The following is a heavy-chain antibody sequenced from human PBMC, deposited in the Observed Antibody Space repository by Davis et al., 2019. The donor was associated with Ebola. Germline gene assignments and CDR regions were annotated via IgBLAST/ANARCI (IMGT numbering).Heavy chain of an antibody. CDR1: GFTFSSYA. J-gene: IGHJ4*02. Sequence: GESLKISCAASGFTFSSYAMHWVRQAPGKGLEWVAVISYDGSNKYYADSVKGRFTISRDNSKNTLYLQMNSLRAEDTAVYYCARGKAAGGFDYWGQGTLVIVSS. V-gene: IGHV3-30-3*01. CDR2: ISYDGSNK. CDR3: ARGKAAGGFDY. D-gene: IGHD6-13*01.